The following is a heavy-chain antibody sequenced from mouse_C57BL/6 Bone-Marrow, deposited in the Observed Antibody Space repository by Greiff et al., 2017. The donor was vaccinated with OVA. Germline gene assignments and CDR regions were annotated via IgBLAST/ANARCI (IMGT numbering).Heavy chain of an antibody. CDR1: GFTFSDYY. J-gene: IGHJ4*01. CDR2: ISNGGGST. D-gene: IGHD2-3*01. V-gene: IGHV5-12*01. CDR3: ARHGDDGYQYYAMDY. Sequence: EVHLVESGGGLVQPGGSLKLSCAASGFTFSDYYMYWVRQTPEKRLEWVAYISNGGGSTYYPDTVKGRFTISRDNAKNTLYLQMSRLKSEDTAMYYCARHGDDGYQYYAMDYWGQGTSVTVSS.